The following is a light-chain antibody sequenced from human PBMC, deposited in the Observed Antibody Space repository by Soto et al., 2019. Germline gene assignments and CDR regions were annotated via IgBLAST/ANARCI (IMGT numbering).Light chain of an antibody. J-gene: IGKJ1*01. CDR1: QSISRW. CDR2: DAS. Sequence: DIQMAQSPSTLSASVGDRVTITCRASQSISRWLAWYQQKPGKAPRLLIHDASSLQSGVPSRFSGSGSGTEFTLTISSLQPDDFATYFCQQHQSYWSFGQGTKVDIK. CDR3: QQHQSYWS. V-gene: IGKV1-5*01.